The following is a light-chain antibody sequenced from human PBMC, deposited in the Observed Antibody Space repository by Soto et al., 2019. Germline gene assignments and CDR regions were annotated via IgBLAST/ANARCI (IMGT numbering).Light chain of an antibody. Sequence: DIQMTQSPSSVSASVGDRVTITCRASQGISSWLAWYQQKPGRAPKLLIHTASTIQREVPSRFSVSGSGTDFTLTISSLQPEDFATYYCQEAYSFPVTFGLGTRLEIK. V-gene: IGKV1-12*01. CDR1: QGISSW. CDR3: QEAYSFPVT. J-gene: IGKJ5*01. CDR2: TAS.